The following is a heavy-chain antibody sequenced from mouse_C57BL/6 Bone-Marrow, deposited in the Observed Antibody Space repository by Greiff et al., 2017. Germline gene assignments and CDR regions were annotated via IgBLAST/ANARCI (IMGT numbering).Heavy chain of an antibody. CDR2: INPNNGGT. CDR3: ARWGNVNYWAMDY. D-gene: IGHD2-1*01. Sequence: VQLQQSGPELVKPGASVKISCKASGYTFTDYYMNWVKQSHGKSLEWIGDINPNNGGTSYNQKFKGKATLTVDKSSSTAYMELRSLTSEDSAVYYCARWGNVNYWAMDYWGQGTSVTVTS. V-gene: IGHV1-26*01. J-gene: IGHJ4*01. CDR1: GYTFTDYY.